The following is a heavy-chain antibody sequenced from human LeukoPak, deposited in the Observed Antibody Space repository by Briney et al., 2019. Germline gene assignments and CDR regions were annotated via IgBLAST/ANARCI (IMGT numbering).Heavy chain of an antibody. V-gene: IGHV4-59*01. J-gene: IGHJ2*01. CDR2: IHYSGST. CDR3: AGVSGVIRYFAPSPGYFDL. CDR1: GGSISSYY. Sequence: SETLSLTCTVSGGSISSYYWSWIRQPPGKGLEWIGYIHYSGSTKYNPSLKSRVTISVDTSKSQFSLKLSSVTAADTAVYYCAGVSGVIRYFAPSPGYFDLWGRGTLVTVSS. D-gene: IGHD3-9*01.